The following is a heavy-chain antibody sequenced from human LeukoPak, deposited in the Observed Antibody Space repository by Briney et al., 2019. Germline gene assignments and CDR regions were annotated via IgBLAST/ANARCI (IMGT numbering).Heavy chain of an antibody. D-gene: IGHD1-7*01. CDR3: ARGAAVNYYFDY. V-gene: IGHV4-61*05. Sequence: SETLSLTCTVSGGSISSSSYYWGWIRQPPGKGLEWIGYIYYSGSTNYNPSLKSRVTISVDTSKNQFSLKLSSVTAAGTAVYYCARGAAVNYYFDYWGQGTLVTVSS. CDR1: GGSISSSSYY. CDR2: IYYSGST. J-gene: IGHJ4*02.